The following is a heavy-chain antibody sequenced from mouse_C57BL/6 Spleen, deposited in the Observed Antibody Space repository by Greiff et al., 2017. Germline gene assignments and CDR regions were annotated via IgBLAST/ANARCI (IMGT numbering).Heavy chain of an antibody. CDR2: IWSGGSA. Sequence: VQLQQSGPGLVRPSPCLSITCTVSGFAFTSYGVHWVRQSPGKGLEWMGVIWSGGSADYNAAFISRMSISKDNSNTHVFFKMNSRQADDTAIYYCARGRTSDYFDYWGQGTTLTVSS. CDR3: ARGRTSDYFDY. V-gene: IGHV2-2*01. J-gene: IGHJ2*01. CDR1: GFAFTSYG.